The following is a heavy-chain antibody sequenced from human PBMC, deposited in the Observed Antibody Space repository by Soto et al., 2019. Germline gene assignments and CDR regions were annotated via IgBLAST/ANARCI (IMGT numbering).Heavy chain of an antibody. CDR2: ISYDGSSK. D-gene: IGHD2-15*01. V-gene: IGHV3-30*18. Sequence: QVQLVESGGGVVQPGRSLRLSCVASGFTFSSYGMHWVRQAPGKGLEWVAVISYDGSSKYYIDSVKGRFTISRDNSMNTLYLQMNRLRAEDTAFYYCAKDRPQFCSDSRCYHFDSWGQGTLVTVSS. J-gene: IGHJ4*02. CDR3: AKDRPQFCSDSRCYHFDS. CDR1: GFTFSSYG.